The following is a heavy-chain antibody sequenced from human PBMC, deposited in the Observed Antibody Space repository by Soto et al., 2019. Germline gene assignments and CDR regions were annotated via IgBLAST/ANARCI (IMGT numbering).Heavy chain of an antibody. CDR2: IRSKANSYAT. CDR1: GFTFSGSA. Sequence: PGGSLRLSCAASGFTFSGSAMHWVRQASGKGLEWVGRIRSKANSYATAYAASVKGRFTISRDDSKNMAYLQMNSLKTEDTAVYYCRTTYYYDSSGSHDAFDIWGQGTMVTVSS. CDR3: RTTYYYDSSGSHDAFDI. V-gene: IGHV3-73*01. J-gene: IGHJ3*02. D-gene: IGHD3-22*01.